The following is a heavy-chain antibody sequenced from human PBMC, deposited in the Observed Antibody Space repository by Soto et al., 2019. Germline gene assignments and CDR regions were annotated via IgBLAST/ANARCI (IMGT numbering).Heavy chain of an antibody. CDR1: GFSFSDYA. J-gene: IGHJ4*02. CDR3: ANSALEVPNY. D-gene: IGHD1-7*01. CDR2: ISYDGSGK. Sequence: QVQLVESGGGVVHLGRSLRLSCAASGFSFSDYAMHWLRQAPGKGLEWVAAISYDGSGKYFADSVKGRFTISRDNSKSTLYLQMDSLRAEDAAVYYCANSALEVPNYWGQGTLVTVSS. V-gene: IGHV3-30-3*01.